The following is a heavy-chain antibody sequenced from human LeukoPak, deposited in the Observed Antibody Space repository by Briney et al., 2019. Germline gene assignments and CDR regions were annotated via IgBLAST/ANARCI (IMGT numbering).Heavy chain of an antibody. CDR2: IIPIFGTA. J-gene: IGHJ3*02. CDR1: GGTFSSYA. CDR3: ARVGVTGPDAFDI. Sequence: SVKVSCKASGGTFSSYAISWVRQAPGQGLEWMGGIIPIFGTANYAQKFQGRVTITTDESTSTAYMELSSLRSEDTDVYYCARVGVTGPDAFDIWGQGTMVTVSS. V-gene: IGHV1-69*05. D-gene: IGHD3-10*01.